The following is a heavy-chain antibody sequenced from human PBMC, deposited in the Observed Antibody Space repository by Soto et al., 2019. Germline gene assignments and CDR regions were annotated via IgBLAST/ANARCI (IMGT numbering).Heavy chain of an antibody. CDR1: GYSFITYD. D-gene: IGHD5-18*01. CDR3: ARDPSTAKTIDY. J-gene: IGHJ4*02. CDR2: ISGYNNKP. V-gene: IGHV1-18*03. Sequence: QVQLVQSGSEVKRPGASVKVSCKASGYSFITYDITSVRQAPGQGLEWMGWISGYNNKPNYAQKFQGRVTITTDTSTRTASLELKNLTSEDMAVYYCARDPSTAKTIDYWGQGTLVTVSS.